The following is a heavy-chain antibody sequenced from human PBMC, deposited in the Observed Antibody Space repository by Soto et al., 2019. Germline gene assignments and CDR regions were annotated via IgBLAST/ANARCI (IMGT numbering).Heavy chain of an antibody. Sequence: QVQLRESGPGLVKPSETLSLTCTVSGGSISSYYWSWIRQPPGKGLEWIGYIYHSGSTNYNPSLKSRVTISVDTFKNQFSLKLSSVTAADTAVYYCARVRWTVAGPGHFDYWGQGTLVTVSS. CDR3: ARVRWTVAGPGHFDY. CDR2: IYHSGST. D-gene: IGHD6-19*01. V-gene: IGHV4-59*01. CDR1: GGSISSYY. J-gene: IGHJ4*02.